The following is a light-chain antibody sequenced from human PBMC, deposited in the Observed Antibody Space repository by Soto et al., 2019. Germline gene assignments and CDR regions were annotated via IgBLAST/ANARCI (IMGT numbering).Light chain of an antibody. V-gene: IGKV3-11*01. CDR1: QSVSDQ. J-gene: IGKJ4*01. CDR3: QQRRNWPWLT. CDR2: DAS. Sequence: EIVLTQSPATLSLSPGERATLSCRTSQSVSDQLAWFQQKPGQAPRPLIYDASNRATGIPARFSGSGYGTDFTLTISSLEPEDVAVYYCQQRRNWPWLTFGGGTKVEI.